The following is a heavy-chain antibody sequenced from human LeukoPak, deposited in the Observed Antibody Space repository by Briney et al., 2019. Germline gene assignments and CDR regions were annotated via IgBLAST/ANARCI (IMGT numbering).Heavy chain of an antibody. CDR1: GFTVSSNY. CDR3: ARADTVVTSYYYSGMDV. D-gene: IGHD4-23*01. CDR2: VYSGGGT. J-gene: IGHJ6*02. V-gene: IGHV3-53*05. Sequence: GGSLRLSCAASGFTVSSNYMSWVRQAPGKGLEEVSVVYSGGGTYYADSVKSRFTISRDNSKNTLYLQMNSLRAEDTTVYHCARADTVVTSYYYSGMDVWGQGAPVTVSS.